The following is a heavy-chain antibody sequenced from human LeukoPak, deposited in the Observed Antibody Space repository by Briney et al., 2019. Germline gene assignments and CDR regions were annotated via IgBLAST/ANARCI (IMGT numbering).Heavy chain of an antibody. CDR3: ARGCSGGSCFAY. V-gene: IGHV4-59*02. D-gene: IGHD2-15*01. Sequence: SETLSLTCTVSGGSVSSYYWNWIRQSPGKGLEWIGYLHYSGSTNYNPSLKSRVTISSDTSKNQLSLNLTSLTAADTAVYDCARGCSGGSCFAYWGQGTLVTVS. CDR2: LHYSGST. CDR1: GGSVSSYY. J-gene: IGHJ4*02.